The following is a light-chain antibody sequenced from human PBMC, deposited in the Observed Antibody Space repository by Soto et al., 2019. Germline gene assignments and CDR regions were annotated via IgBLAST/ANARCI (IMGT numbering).Light chain of an antibody. CDR3: QQSYSMRT. CDR1: QGISSY. V-gene: IGKV1-8*01. CDR2: AAS. Sequence: AIRMTQSPSSFSASTGDRVTITCRASQGISSYLAWYQQKPGKAPKLLIYAASTLQSGVPSRFSGSGSGTDFTLTISSLQPEDFATYYCQQSYSMRTFGQGTKVDIK. J-gene: IGKJ1*01.